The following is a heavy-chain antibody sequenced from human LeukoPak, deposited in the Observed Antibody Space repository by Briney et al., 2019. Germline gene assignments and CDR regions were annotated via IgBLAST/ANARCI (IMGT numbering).Heavy chain of an antibody. CDR1: GGSISYYY. V-gene: IGHV4-59*01. CDR3: ARVSCSSTSCPRRDALDV. Sequence: SETLSLTCTVSGGSISYYYWSWIRQPPGKGLEWIGYIYYSGSTNYNPSLKSRVTISVDTSKNQFSLNLTSVITADTAVYYCARVSCSSTSCPRRDALDVWGQGTMVTVSS. D-gene: IGHD2-2*01. CDR2: IYYSGST. J-gene: IGHJ3*01.